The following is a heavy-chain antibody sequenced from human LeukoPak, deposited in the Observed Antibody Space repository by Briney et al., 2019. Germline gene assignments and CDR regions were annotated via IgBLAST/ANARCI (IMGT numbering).Heavy chain of an antibody. CDR3: VREGLKNAYNPLGY. V-gene: IGHV4-34*01. D-gene: IGHD5-24*01. Sequence: PSETLSLTCAVYGGSLSAYYWTWVRQPPGMGLEWIGEIKQSENTNYNPSLKSRVTISIDPSKNQISLKLTSVTAADTAVYYCVREGLKNAYNPLGYWGQGTLVTVSS. CDR2: IKQSENT. CDR1: GGSLSAYY. J-gene: IGHJ4*02.